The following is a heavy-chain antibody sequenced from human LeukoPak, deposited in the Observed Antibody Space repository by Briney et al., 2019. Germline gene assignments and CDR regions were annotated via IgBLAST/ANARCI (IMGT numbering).Heavy chain of an antibody. CDR1: GSTFNNYA. D-gene: IGHD3-22*01. CDR3: AKPSHYDSSGYYPS. V-gene: IGHV3-23*01. J-gene: IGHJ4*02. CDR2: ISGSGGST. Sequence: GGSLRLSCAASGSTFNNYAMTWVRQAPGKGLEWVSAISGSGGSTYYADSVKGRFTISRDNSKNTLYLQMNSLRAEDTAVYYCAKPSHYDSSGYYPSWGQGNLVTVSS.